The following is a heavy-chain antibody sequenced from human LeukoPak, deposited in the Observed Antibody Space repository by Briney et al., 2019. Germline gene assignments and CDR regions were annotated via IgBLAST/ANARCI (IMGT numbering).Heavy chain of an antibody. CDR3: ARVGRWLQSHDAFDI. Sequence: PGGTLRPSSAAPGFTLRSFYMSCVRQAPGKGLEWVAKVNENRRETHSADSVQGRFTISRYNAKYSLYLQMNSLGAKDAAVYYCARVGRWLQSHDAFDIWGQGTMVTVSS. D-gene: IGHD5-24*01. CDR1: GFTLRSFY. V-gene: IGHV3-7*01. J-gene: IGHJ3*02. CDR2: VNENRRET.